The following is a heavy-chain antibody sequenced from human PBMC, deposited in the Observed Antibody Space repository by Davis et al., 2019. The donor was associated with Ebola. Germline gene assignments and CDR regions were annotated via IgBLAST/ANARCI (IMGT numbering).Heavy chain of an antibody. V-gene: IGHV3-13*01. CDR2: NGTTGDT. CDR3: ARAPPGSRFRLDH. D-gene: IGHD1-1*01. Sequence: GGSLRLSCAASGFTFSNYDMNWVRQATGKGLEWVSANGTTGDTYYLGSVRGLFTVSRDDAKNSFYLQMDSLRAEDTAVYYCARAPPGSRFRLDHWGQGTLVTVSS. J-gene: IGHJ4*02. CDR1: GFTFSNYD.